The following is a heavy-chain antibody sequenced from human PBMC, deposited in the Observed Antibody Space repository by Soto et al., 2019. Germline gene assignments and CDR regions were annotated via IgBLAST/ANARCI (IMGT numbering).Heavy chain of an antibody. CDR3: AGVSITIIVS. J-gene: IGHJ4*02. CDR1: GGTLSSHT. Sequence: PVKVSCQGSGGTLSSHTISWVRRAPGQGLGWMGRIIPILGIANYAQKFQGGVTIPADKSTSTAYMELSSLRSEDTAVYYCAGVSITIIVSWGQGTLVPVSS. D-gene: IGHD3-22*01. V-gene: IGHV1-69*02. CDR2: IIPILGIA.